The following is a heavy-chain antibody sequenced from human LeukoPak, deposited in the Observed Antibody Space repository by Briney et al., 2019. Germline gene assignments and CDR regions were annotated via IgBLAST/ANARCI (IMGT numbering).Heavy chain of an antibody. Sequence: GGSLRLSCAASGFTFSSYGMHWVRQAPGKGLEWVAVISYDGSNKYYADSVKGRFTISRDNSKNTLYLQMNSLRAEDTAVYYCAKDQPLYGMDVWGQGTTVTVSS. V-gene: IGHV3-30*18. J-gene: IGHJ6*02. CDR1: GFTFSSYG. CDR2: ISYDGSNK. CDR3: AKDQPLYGMDV.